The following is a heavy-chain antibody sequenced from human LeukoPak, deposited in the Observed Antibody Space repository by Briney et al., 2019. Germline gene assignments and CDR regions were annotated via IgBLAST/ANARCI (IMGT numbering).Heavy chain of an antibody. Sequence: PGGSLRLSCAASGFTFSSYAMSWVRQAPGKGLEWVSAISGSGGSTYYADSVKGRFTISRDNSKNTLYLQMNSLRAEDTAVYYCAKDLRASRVTTVSYWGQGTLVTVSS. CDR1: GFTFSSYA. CDR2: ISGSGGST. D-gene: IGHD4-17*01. CDR3: AKDLRASRVTTVSY. V-gene: IGHV3-23*01. J-gene: IGHJ4*02.